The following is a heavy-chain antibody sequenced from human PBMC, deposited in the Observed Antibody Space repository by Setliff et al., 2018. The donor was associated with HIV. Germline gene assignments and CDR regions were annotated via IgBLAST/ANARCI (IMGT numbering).Heavy chain of an antibody. Sequence: PSETLSLTCTVSGDSVTSETYCWGWIRQPPEKGLEWIGSSCYSRITYYNSSLKSRATLSVDTPRNQRSLKLSSVTAADTAVYYCVRSRYYWNASPSFWGHGTLVTVSS. V-gene: IGHV4-39*01. J-gene: IGHJ4*01. CDR2: SCYSRIT. CDR1: GDSVTSETYC. D-gene: IGHD1-1*01. CDR3: VRSRYYWNASPSF.